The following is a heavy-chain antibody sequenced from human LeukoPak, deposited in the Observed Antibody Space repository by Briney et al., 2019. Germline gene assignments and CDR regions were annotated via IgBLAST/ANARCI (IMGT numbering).Heavy chain of an antibody. J-gene: IGHJ4*02. Sequence: GGSLRLSCEGSGYMFSIYAMHWVRQSPGKGLEWLGFLSSDGSYDQYLESVKGRFTISRDNSRNTVYLHMDRVTVEDTAVYYCAREGTYSDFWSGYFELWGQGTPVTVSS. CDR3: AREGTYSDFWSGYFEL. CDR1: GYMFSIYA. D-gene: IGHD3-3*01. V-gene: IGHV3-30*04. CDR2: LSSDGSYD.